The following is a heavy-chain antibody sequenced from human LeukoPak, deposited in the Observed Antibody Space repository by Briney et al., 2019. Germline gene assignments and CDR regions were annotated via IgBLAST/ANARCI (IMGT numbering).Heavy chain of an antibody. CDR2: TYYRSKWYS. D-gene: IGHD6-19*01. Sequence: SQTLSLTCAISGDSVSSDSATWNWIRQSPSRGLEWLGRTYYRSKWYSAYAVSVKSRISINSDTSKNQFSVQLNSVTPEDTAIYYCARGPQWLNYWGQGTLVTVSS. CDR3: ARGPQWLNY. CDR1: GDSVSSDSAT. J-gene: IGHJ4*02. V-gene: IGHV6-1*01.